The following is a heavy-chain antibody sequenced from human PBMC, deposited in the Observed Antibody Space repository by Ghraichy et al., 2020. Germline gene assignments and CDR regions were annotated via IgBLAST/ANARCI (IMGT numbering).Heavy chain of an antibody. J-gene: IGHJ5*02. CDR1: GGSISSYY. D-gene: IGHD6-13*01. CDR3: ARLRGSSWYLGGWFDP. CDR2: IYYSGST. V-gene: IGHV4-59*01. Sequence: SETLSLTCTVSGGSISSYYWSWIRQPPGKGLEWIGYIYYSGSTNYNPSLKSRVTISVDTSKNQFSLKLSSVTAADTAVYCCARLRGSSWYLGGWFDPWGQGTLVTVSS.